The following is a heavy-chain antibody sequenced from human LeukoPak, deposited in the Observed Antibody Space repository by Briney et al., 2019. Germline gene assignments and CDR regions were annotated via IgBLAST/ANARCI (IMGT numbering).Heavy chain of an antibody. D-gene: IGHD6-6*01. CDR2: ISDSGGST. Sequence: GGSLRLSCAASGFTFSSYVMSWVRQAPGKGLEWVSAISDSGGSTFYADSVEGRFTISRDNFKNTLYLQMNSLRAEDTAVYYCAKGLYSSSSYFDYWGQGTLVTVSS. CDR3: AKGLYSSSSYFDY. J-gene: IGHJ4*02. V-gene: IGHV3-23*01. CDR1: GFTFSSYV.